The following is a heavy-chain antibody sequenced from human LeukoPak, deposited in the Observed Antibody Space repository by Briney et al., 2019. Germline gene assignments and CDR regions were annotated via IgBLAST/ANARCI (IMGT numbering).Heavy chain of an antibody. Sequence: GASVKVSCKASGYTFTSYGISWVRQAPGQGLEWMGWISAYNGNTNYAQKLQGRVTMTRDTSTSTVYMELSSLRSEDAAVYYCARSVYSSSSVDWFDPWGQGTLVTVSS. V-gene: IGHV1-18*01. CDR1: GYTFTSYG. D-gene: IGHD6-13*01. CDR2: ISAYNGNT. CDR3: ARSVYSSSSVDWFDP. J-gene: IGHJ5*02.